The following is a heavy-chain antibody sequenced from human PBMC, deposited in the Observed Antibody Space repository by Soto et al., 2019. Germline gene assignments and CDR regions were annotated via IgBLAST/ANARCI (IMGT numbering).Heavy chain of an antibody. Sequence: ASVKVSCKASGVTLNRQDMRWGRQAPGQGLEWMGGIIPMFGTPHYAEKFPDRVTITAHESTGTAYLELSSLTSEDTAVYYCATSEGRDGYSFDYWDPGSLVTVSS. CDR2: IIPMFGTP. CDR3: ATSEGRDGYSFDY. V-gene: IGHV1-69*13. CDR1: GVTLNRQD. J-gene: IGHJ4*02. D-gene: IGHD5-12*01.